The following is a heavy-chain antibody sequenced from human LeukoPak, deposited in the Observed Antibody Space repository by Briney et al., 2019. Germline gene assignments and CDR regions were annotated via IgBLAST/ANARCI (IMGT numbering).Heavy chain of an antibody. CDR3: AKGGVVGAIPATYYYYYMDV. Sequence: GGSLRLSCAVSGFTFTNYWMSWARQSPGKGLEWVANIYLDGSRAYYVDSVKGRFTISRDNSKNTLYLQMNSLRAEDTAVYYCAKGGVVGAIPATYYYYYMDVWGKGTTVTVS. D-gene: IGHD1-26*01. CDR2: IYLDGSRA. J-gene: IGHJ6*03. CDR1: GFTFTNYW. V-gene: IGHV3-7*03.